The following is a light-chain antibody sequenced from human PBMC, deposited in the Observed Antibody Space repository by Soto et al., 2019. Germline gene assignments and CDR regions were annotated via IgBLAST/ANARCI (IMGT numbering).Light chain of an antibody. V-gene: IGKV1-5*01. CDR2: DVS. CDR1: QSISSW. Sequence: DIPMTQSPSTLSASVGDRVTITCRASQSISSWLAWYQQKPKKAPKLLIYDVSNLESVVPSRFSGSGSGTEFTLTISSLQSEDFAVYFCQHYNNWPWTFGQGTKVDIK. CDR3: QHYNNWPWT. J-gene: IGKJ1*01.